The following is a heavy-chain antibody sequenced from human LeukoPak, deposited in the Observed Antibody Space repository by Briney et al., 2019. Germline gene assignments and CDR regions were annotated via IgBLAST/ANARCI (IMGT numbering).Heavy chain of an antibody. Sequence: AGGSLRLSCAASGFTVSNNYMNWVRQAPGKGLEWVSAISGSGGSTYYADPVKGRFTISRDNSKNTLYLQMNSLRAEDTAVYYCAKDPTVRVREPLFDYWGQGTLVTVSS. D-gene: IGHD3-10*01. CDR1: GFTVSNNY. CDR2: ISGSGGST. V-gene: IGHV3-23*01. J-gene: IGHJ4*02. CDR3: AKDPTVRVREPLFDY.